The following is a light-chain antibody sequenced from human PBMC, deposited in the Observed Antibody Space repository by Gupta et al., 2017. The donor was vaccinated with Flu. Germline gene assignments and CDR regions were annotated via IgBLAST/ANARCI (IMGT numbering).Light chain of an antibody. CDR2: GAY. V-gene: IGKV3-15*01. CDR3: QQDSRWPLT. Sequence: EIVMTQSPATLSVSPGERAILSCRASQSVSSDLAWYQQKPGQAPRLLIYGAYTRATGIPTRFSVSGSGTEFTLTISGLQSEDVAIYYCQQDSRWPLTFGGGTMVEI. J-gene: IGKJ4*01. CDR1: QSVSSD.